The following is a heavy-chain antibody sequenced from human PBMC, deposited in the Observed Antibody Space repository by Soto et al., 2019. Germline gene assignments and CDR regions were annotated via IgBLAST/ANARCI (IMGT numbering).Heavy chain of an antibody. CDR1: GGTFSSYA. D-gene: IGHD1-26*01. J-gene: IGHJ6*02. CDR3: ARGLTLGATKAYYYGMDV. Sequence: QVQLVQSGAEVKKPGSSVKVSCKASGGTFSSYAISWVRQAPGQGLEWMGGIIPIFGTANYAQKFQGRVTFNADDSTSIAYMELSSLRSEDTAVYYCARGLTLGATKAYYYGMDVWGQGTTVTVSS. CDR2: IIPIFGTA. V-gene: IGHV1-69*12.